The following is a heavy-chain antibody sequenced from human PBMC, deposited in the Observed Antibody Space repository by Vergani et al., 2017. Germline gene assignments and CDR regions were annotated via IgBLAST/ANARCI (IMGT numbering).Heavy chain of an antibody. CDR1: GFSFNTYW. CDR3: VRADYFTGIACNTRCDS. Sequence: EVQLVESGGGSVQSGGSLRLSCVASGFSFNTYWMHWVRQVPGKGLMWVARIDEDGNRATYGDFERGRFTISRDKAKNTVFLQMNNLRAAAAGVYYCVRADYFTGIACNTRCDSWGQRALVTVSS. V-gene: IGHV3-74*03. J-gene: IGHJ5*01. CDR2: IDEDGNRA. D-gene: IGHD1-1*01.